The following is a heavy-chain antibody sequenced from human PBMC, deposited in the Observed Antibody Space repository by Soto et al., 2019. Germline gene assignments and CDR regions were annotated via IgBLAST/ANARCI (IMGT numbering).Heavy chain of an antibody. V-gene: IGHV4-59*01. D-gene: IGHD3-22*01. J-gene: IGHJ4*02. Sequence: SETLSLTCTVSGDSISTFYWGWMRQSPGKELEWIGYVYYTGSTNYNPSLKSRVTISVDRSKNQFSLKLTSTNAADTAVYYCARGRTVRNYADDSSDYFYFFDYWGQGTQVTVSS. CDR1: GDSISTFY. CDR3: ARGRTVRNYADDSSDYFYFFDY. CDR2: VYYTGST.